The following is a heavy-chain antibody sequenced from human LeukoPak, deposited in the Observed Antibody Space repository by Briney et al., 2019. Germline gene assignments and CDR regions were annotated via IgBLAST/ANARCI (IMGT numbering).Heavy chain of an antibody. D-gene: IGHD3-10*01. Sequence: GSLRLSCAASGFTFSSYIMNWVRQAPGKGLGWVSSISSSSSYLYHADSVKGRFTISRDNDKNSLYLKMNSLRAEDTAVYYCARRSYYYGSGSYYDYWGQGTLVTVSS. CDR1: GFTFSSYI. CDR3: ARRSYYYGSGSYYDY. V-gene: IGHV3-21*01. CDR2: ISSSSSYL. J-gene: IGHJ4*02.